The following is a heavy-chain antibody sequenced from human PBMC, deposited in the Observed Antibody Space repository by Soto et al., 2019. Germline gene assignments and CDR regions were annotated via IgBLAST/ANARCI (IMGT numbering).Heavy chain of an antibody. CDR1: GFTFRSYA. CDR2: IGGTGGAT. V-gene: IGHV3-23*01. CDR3: ARDSYGYS. D-gene: IGHD5-18*01. J-gene: IGHJ5*01. Sequence: EVQLLESGGGLVQSGGSLRLSCVASGFTFRSYAMSWVRQAPGKGLEWVSGIGGTGGATYYADSVKGRFTISRDNSKNTLYMQMTSLRAADTDIYYCARDSYGYSLGHGTLVTVSS.